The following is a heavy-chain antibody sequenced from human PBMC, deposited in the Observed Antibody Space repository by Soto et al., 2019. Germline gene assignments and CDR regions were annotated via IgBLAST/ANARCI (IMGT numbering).Heavy chain of an antibody. CDR1: GFTFSSYA. CDR2: ISYDGSNK. CDR3: ARARFYYSTLDY. J-gene: IGHJ4*02. V-gene: IGHV3-30-3*01. Sequence: QVQLVESGGGVVQPGRSLRLSCAASGFTFSSYAMHWVRQAPGKGLEWVAVISYDGSNKYYADSVKGRFTISRDNSKNTLYLQMNSLRAEDTAVYYCARARFYYSTLDYWGQGTLVTVSS. D-gene: IGHD3-10*01.